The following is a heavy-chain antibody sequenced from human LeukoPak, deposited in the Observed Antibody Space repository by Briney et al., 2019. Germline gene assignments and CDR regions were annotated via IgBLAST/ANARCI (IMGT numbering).Heavy chain of an antibody. Sequence: TSETLSLTCAVSGVSISSGGYSWSWIRQPPGKGLEWIGYIYHSGSTYYNPSLKSRVTISVDRSKNQFSLKLSSVTAADTAVYYCAGGMDVWGQGTTVTSP. V-gene: IGHV4-30-2*01. CDR1: GVSISSGGYS. J-gene: IGHJ6*02. CDR3: AGGMDV. CDR2: IYHSGST.